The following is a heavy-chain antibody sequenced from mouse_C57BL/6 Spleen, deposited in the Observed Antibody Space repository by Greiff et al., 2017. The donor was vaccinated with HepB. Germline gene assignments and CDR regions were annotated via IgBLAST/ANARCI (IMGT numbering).Heavy chain of an antibody. CDR1: GYTFTSYW. D-gene: IGHD4-1*01. V-gene: IGHV1-69*01. CDR3: ARREGLTGTKKFYYFDY. J-gene: IGHJ2*01. Sequence: QVQLQQPGAELVMPGASVKLSCKASGYTFTSYWMHWVKQRPGQGLEWIGEIDPSDSYTNYNQKFKGKSTLTVDKSSSTAYMQLSSLTSEDSAVYYCARREGLTGTKKFYYFDYWGQGTTLTVSS. CDR2: IDPSDSYT.